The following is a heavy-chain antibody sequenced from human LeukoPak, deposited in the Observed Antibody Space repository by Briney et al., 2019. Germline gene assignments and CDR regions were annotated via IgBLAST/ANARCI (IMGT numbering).Heavy chain of an antibody. CDR3: AKSVRDTAMGGGYYFDY. V-gene: IGHV3-23*01. CDR2: ISGSGGST. D-gene: IGHD5-18*01. J-gene: IGHJ4*02. CDR1: GFTFSSYA. Sequence: GGSLRLSCAASGFTFSSYALSWVRQAPGKGLEWVSAISGSGGSTYYADSVKGRFTISRDNSKNTLYLQMNSLRAEDTAVYCRAKSVRDTAMGGGYYFDYWGQGTLVTVSS.